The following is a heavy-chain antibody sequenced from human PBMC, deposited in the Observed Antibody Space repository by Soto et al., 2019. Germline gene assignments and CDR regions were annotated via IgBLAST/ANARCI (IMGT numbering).Heavy chain of an antibody. V-gene: IGHV4-59*01. CDR3: ARESRFSGWFDY. CDR1: GGSINNYY. CDR2: IYYSGNT. Sequence: SETLSLTCSVSGGSINNYYWSWIRQPPGEGLEWIGYIYYSGNTDYNPSLKSRVTVSVDTSKNQFSLKLTSVTAADTAVYYCARESRFSGWFDYWGQGTLVTVSS. D-gene: IGHD6-19*01. J-gene: IGHJ4*02.